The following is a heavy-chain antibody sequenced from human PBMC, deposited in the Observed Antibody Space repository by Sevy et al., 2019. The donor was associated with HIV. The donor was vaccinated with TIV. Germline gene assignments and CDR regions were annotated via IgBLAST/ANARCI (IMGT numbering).Heavy chain of an antibody. Sequence: GGSLRLSCAASGFTFSGYWMHWVRQAPGKGLVWVSRINSGGRSTSYADSVKGRFTISGDNAKNTLYLQMNSLRAEDTAVYYCARVEYGDDSDYYYYMDVWGKGTTVTVSS. CDR3: ARVEYGDDSDYYYYMDV. J-gene: IGHJ6*03. V-gene: IGHV3-74*01. CDR2: INSGGRST. CDR1: GFTFSGYW. D-gene: IGHD4-17*01.